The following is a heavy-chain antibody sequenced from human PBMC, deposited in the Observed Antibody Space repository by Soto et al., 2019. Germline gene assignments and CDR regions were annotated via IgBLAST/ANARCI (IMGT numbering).Heavy chain of an antibody. J-gene: IGHJ4*02. V-gene: IGHV3-33*01. Sequence: GGSVRLSCAASGFTFSSYGMHWVRQAPGKGLEWVAVIWYDGSNKYYADSVKGRFTISRDNSKNTLYLQMNSLRAEDTAVYYCASSYDSSGYYLDYWGQGTLVTVSS. CDR3: ASSYDSSGYYLDY. D-gene: IGHD3-22*01. CDR2: IWYDGSNK. CDR1: GFTFSSYG.